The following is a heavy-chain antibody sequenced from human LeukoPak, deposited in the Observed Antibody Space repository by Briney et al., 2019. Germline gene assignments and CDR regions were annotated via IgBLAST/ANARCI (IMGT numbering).Heavy chain of an antibody. D-gene: IGHD4-17*01. J-gene: IGHJ4*02. CDR3: TYGDYPLTY. CDR2: IYSNGDT. Sequence: GGSLRLSCAASGLTITNNYWNWVRQPPGKGPEWISLIYSNGDTRYADSVKGRFTFSRDNSKNTLYLQMNSLRAEDTAVYYCTYGDYPLTYWGQGTLVSVSS. CDR1: GLTITNNY. V-gene: IGHV3-66*01.